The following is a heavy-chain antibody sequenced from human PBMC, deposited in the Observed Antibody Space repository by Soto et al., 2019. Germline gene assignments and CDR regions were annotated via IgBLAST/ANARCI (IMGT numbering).Heavy chain of an antibody. CDR2: IIPLFAAP. J-gene: IGHJ4*02. CDR1: GDSFSSSA. Sequence: QVQLVQSGAEVKKPGSSVKVSCKASGDSFSSSAITWVRQAPGQGLEWMGGIIPLFAAPHYAHRFQDRVTIAADESTSPAYTELSSLRSEDTAVYYCAILTTSRYYPPFDDWGQGTLVTVPS. D-gene: IGHD3-22*01. CDR3: AILTTSRYYPPFDD. V-gene: IGHV1-69*01.